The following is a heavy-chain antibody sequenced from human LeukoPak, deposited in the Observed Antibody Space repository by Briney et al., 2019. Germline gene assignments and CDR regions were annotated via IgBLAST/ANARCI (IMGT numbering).Heavy chain of an antibody. CDR2: ITSSSAYI. Sequence: GGSLRLSCAASGFTFSTYSMNWVRQAPGKGLEWVSTITSSSAYIYYADSVKGRFTISRDNAKNSLYLQMNSLRAEDTAVYYCARDLSGSGSFYGFWGQETLVSVSS. J-gene: IGHJ4*02. CDR1: GFTFSTYS. V-gene: IGHV3-21*06. CDR3: ARDLSGSGSFYGF. D-gene: IGHD3-10*01.